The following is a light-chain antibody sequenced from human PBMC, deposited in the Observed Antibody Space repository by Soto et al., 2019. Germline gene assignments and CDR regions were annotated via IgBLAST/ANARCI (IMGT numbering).Light chain of an antibody. Sequence: EMVLTQSPGTLSSSPGERATLSCRASQSVSSSYLAWYQQKPSQAPRLLIYAASGRATGIPDRFSGSGSGTGFTLTISSLEPEDVAVYYCQQYGSSTFTFGGGTKVESK. CDR3: QQYGSSTFT. CDR2: AAS. V-gene: IGKV3-20*01. J-gene: IGKJ4*01. CDR1: QSVSSSY.